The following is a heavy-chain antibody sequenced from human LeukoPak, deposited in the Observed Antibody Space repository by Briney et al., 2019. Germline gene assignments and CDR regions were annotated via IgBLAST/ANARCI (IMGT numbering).Heavy chain of an antibody. J-gene: IGHJ4*02. CDR2: INHSGST. V-gene: IGHV4-34*01. CDR3: ARHFYDSSGYYYSDEGVYYFDY. Sequence: SETLSLTCAVYGGSFSGYYWSWIRQPPGKGLEWIGEINHSGSTNYNPSLKSRVTISVDTSKNQFSLKLSSVTAADTAVYYCARHFYDSSGYYYSDEGVYYFDYWGQGTLVTVSS. D-gene: IGHD3-22*01. CDR1: GGSFSGYY.